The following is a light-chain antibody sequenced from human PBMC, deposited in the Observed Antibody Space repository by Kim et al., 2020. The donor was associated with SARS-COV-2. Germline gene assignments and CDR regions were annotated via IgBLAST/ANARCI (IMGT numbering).Light chain of an antibody. CDR1: KSISNW. CDR3: QQYNSYSYS. V-gene: IGKV1-5*03. CDR2: KAS. J-gene: IGKJ2*03. Sequence: DIQMTQSPSTRSASVGDRVTITCRASKSISNWLAWYQQKPGKAPKLLLYKASTLESGVPSRFSGSGSGTEFTLTINSLQPDDFATYYCQQYNSYSYSFGQGTKLEI.